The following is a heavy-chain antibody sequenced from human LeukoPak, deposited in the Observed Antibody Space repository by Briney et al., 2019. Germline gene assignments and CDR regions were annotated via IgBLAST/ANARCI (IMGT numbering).Heavy chain of an antibody. J-gene: IGHJ3*02. Sequence: PGGSLRLSCAASGFTFSSYAMHWVRQAPGKGLEWVAVISYDGSNKYYADSVKGRSTISRDNSKNTLYLQMNSLRAEDTAVYYCARAEYGDYEGAFDIWGQGTMVTVSS. V-gene: IGHV3-30*04. CDR2: ISYDGSNK. D-gene: IGHD4-17*01. CDR1: GFTFSSYA. CDR3: ARAEYGDYEGAFDI.